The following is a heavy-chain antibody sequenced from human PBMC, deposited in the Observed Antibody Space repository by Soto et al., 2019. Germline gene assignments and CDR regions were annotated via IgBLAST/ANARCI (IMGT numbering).Heavy chain of an antibody. Sequence: ASVKVSCKASGYTFTSYGISWVRQAPGQGLEWMGWISAYSGNTNYAQKLQGRVTMTRDTSTSTAYMELSSLTSDDTAVYYCARDSVGYCSRTRCYGQGYFDYWGQGALVTVSS. CDR1: GYTFTSYG. J-gene: IGHJ4*02. CDR3: ARDSVGYCSRTRCYGQGYFDY. D-gene: IGHD2-2*03. CDR2: ISAYSGNT. V-gene: IGHV1-18*01.